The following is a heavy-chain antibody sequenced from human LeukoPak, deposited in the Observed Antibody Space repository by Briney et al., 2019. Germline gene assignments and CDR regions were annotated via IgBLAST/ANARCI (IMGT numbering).Heavy chain of an antibody. CDR1: GGSFSGYY. CDR2: INHSGST. CDR3: ARVVVGGARSYYYYYYMDV. J-gene: IGHJ6*03. V-gene: IGHV4-34*01. D-gene: IGHD3-16*01. Sequence: SETLSLTCAVYGGSFSGYYWSWIRQPPGKGLEWIGEINHSGSTSYNPSLKSRVTISVDTSKNQFSLKLSSVTAADTAVYYCARVVVGGARSYYYYYYMDVWGKGTTVTVSS.